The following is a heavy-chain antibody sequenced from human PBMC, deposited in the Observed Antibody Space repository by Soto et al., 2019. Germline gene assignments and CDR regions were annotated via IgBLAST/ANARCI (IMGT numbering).Heavy chain of an antibody. Sequence: ASVKVSCKASGYTFTSYGISWVRQAPGQGLEWMGWISAYNGNTNYAQKLQGRVTMTTDTSTSTAYMELRSLRSDDTAVYYCARYTSSWSRSGYYGMDVWGQGTTVTVS. CDR2: ISAYNGNT. CDR1: GYTFTSYG. J-gene: IGHJ6*02. CDR3: ARYTSSWSRSGYYGMDV. V-gene: IGHV1-18*01. D-gene: IGHD6-13*01.